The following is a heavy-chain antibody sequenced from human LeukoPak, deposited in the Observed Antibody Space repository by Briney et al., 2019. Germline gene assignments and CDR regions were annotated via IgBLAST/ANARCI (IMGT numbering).Heavy chain of an antibody. V-gene: IGHV3-23*01. D-gene: IGHD3-10*01. CDR1: GFTFSSYA. CDR3: ARDMDPDV. J-gene: IGHJ6*03. Sequence: GGSLILSCAASGFTFSSYAMSWVRQAPGKGLECISGFSGSGGSTYYADSVKGRFTISRDNSKNTLYLQMNSQRAEDTAVYYCARDMDPDVWGKGTTVTIS. CDR2: FSGSGGST.